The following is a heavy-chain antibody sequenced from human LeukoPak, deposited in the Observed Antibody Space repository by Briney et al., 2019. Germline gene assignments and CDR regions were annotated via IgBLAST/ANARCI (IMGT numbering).Heavy chain of an antibody. CDR2: INANSGGT. D-gene: IGHD3-9*01. J-gene: IGHJ4*02. V-gene: IGHV1-2*02. Sequence: ASVKVSCKATGYTFTGYYMHWVRQAPGQGLEWMGWINANSGGTNYAQKFQGRVTMTRDTSISTAYMELSRLRSDDTAVYYCARSSRYDIWTGYPYWGQGTLVTVSP. CDR3: ARSSRYDIWTGYPY. CDR1: GYTFTGYY.